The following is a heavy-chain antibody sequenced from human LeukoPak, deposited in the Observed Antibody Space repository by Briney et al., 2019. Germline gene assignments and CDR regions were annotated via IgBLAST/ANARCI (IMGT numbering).Heavy chain of an antibody. CDR3: ARARGRRWELPQKNWFDP. CDR1: GGSFSGYY. Sequence: TPSETLSLTCAVYGGSFSGYYWSWIRQPPGKGLEWLGYIYSSGSTNYNPSLKSRVTISVDTSKNQFSLKLSSVTAADTAVYYCARARGRRWELPQKNWFDPWGQGTLVTVSS. J-gene: IGHJ5*02. D-gene: IGHD1-26*01. V-gene: IGHV4-59*12. CDR2: IYSSGST.